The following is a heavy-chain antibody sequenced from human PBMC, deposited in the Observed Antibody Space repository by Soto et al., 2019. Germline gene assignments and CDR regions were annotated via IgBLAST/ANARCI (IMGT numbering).Heavy chain of an antibody. D-gene: IGHD3-3*01. Sequence: QVQLVESGGGVVQPGRSLRLSCAASGVTFSTYGMHWVRQAPGKGLEWVALISDDGSDKYYANSRKGRFTISRDNSKNTLFLQRISLRVDDTALYYCASERLSVLRSVLDYWGQGTLVTVSS. V-gene: IGHV3-30*14. CDR1: GVTFSTYG. J-gene: IGHJ4*02. CDR3: ASERLSVLRSVLDY. CDR2: ISDDGSDK.